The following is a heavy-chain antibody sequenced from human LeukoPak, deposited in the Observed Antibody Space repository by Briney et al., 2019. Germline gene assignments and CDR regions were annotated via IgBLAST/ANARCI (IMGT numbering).Heavy chain of an antibody. CDR2: IIPIFGTA. V-gene: IGHV1-69*13. D-gene: IGHD6-13*01. J-gene: IGHJ3*02. CDR3: ARDGIAAAGYIYGAFDI. Sequence: ASVKVSCKASGYTFTSYGISWVRQAPGQGLEWMGGIIPIFGTANYAQKFQGRVTITADESTSTAYMELSSLRSEDTAVYYCARDGIAAAGYIYGAFDIWGQGTMVTVSS. CDR1: GYTFTSYG.